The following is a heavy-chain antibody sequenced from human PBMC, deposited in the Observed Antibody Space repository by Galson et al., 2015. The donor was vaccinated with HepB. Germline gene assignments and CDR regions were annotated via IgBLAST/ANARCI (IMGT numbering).Heavy chain of an antibody. D-gene: IGHD3-9*01. CDR3: ARVISSSDFDFPDAFDI. Sequence: SLRLSCAASGFTFSSYAMHWVRQAPGKGLEYVSAISSNGGSTYYADSVKGRFTISRDNSKNTLYLQMSSLGAADTAVYYCARVISSSDFDFPDAFDIWGQGTMVTVSS. V-gene: IGHV3-64D*06. J-gene: IGHJ3*02. CDR1: GFTFSSYA. CDR2: ISSNGGST.